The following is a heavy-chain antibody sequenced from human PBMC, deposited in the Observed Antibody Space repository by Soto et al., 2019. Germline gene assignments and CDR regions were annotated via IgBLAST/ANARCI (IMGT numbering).Heavy chain of an antibody. CDR2: ISYDGSNK. D-gene: IGHD3-10*01. CDR1: GFTFSSYG. CDR3: VGSGRYAFRYFDY. J-gene: IGHJ4*02. V-gene: IGHV3-30*03. Sequence: QVQLVESGGGVVQPGRSLRLSCAASGFTFSSYGMHWVRQAPGKGLEWVAVISYDGSNKYYADSVKGRFTISRDNSKNTVYLQMNSLRAEDTAVYYCVGSGRYAFRYFDYWGQGTLVTVSS.